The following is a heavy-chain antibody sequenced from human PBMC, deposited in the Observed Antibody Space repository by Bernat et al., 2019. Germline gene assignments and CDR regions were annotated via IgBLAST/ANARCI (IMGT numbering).Heavy chain of an antibody. CDR2: ISGSDGST. V-gene: IGHV3-23*04. J-gene: IGHJ3*02. CDR1: GFTFDDYA. Sequence: EVQLVESGGGLVQPGRSLRLSCAASGFTFDDYAMHWVRQAPGKGLEWVSGISGSDGSTYYADSVKGRFTISRDNSKNTLYLKMNSLRAEDTAVYYCAKDVSAVAGDAFDIWGQGTMVTVSS. D-gene: IGHD6-19*01. CDR3: AKDVSAVAGDAFDI.